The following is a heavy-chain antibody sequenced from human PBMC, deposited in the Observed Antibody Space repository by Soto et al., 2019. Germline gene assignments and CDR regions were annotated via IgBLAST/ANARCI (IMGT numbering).Heavy chain of an antibody. CDR2: IYYSGST. V-gene: IGHV4-39*01. J-gene: IGHJ3*02. D-gene: IGHD5-12*01. Sequence: QLQLQESGPGLVKPSETLSLTCTVSGGSISSSSYYWGWIRQPPGKGVEWIGSIYYSGSTYYNPSLKSRVTISVDTSKNQFSLKLSSVTAADTAVYYCARQGGYDYDAFDIWGQGTMVTVSS. CDR1: GGSISSSSYY. CDR3: ARQGGYDYDAFDI.